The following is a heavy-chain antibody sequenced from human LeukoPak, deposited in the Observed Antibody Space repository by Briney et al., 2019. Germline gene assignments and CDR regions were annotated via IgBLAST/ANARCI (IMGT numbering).Heavy chain of an antibody. Sequence: ASVKVSCKASGYTFTSYDINWVRQATGQGLEWVGWMNPNSGNTGYAQKFQGRVTMTRNTSISTAYMELSSLRSEDTAVYYCARAGGNYYDNSGYYYQYGMDVWGQGTTVTVCS. J-gene: IGHJ6*02. V-gene: IGHV1-8*01. CDR3: ARAGGNYYDNSGYYYQYGMDV. CDR2: MNPNSGNT. CDR1: GYTFTSYD. D-gene: IGHD3-22*01.